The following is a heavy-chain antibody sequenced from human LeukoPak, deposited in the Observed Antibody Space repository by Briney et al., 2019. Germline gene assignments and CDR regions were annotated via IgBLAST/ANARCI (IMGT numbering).Heavy chain of an antibody. J-gene: IGHJ4*02. CDR3: ATSSVKGYYYDSSGYYYFDY. V-gene: IGHV1-69*04. D-gene: IGHD3-22*01. CDR2: IIPILGIA. CDR1: GGTFSSYA. Sequence: ASVKFSCKASGGTFSSYAISWVRQAPGQGLEWMGRIIPILGIANYAQKFQGRVTITADKSTSTAYMELSSLRSEDTAVYYCATSSVKGYYYDSSGYYYFDYWGQGTLVTVSS.